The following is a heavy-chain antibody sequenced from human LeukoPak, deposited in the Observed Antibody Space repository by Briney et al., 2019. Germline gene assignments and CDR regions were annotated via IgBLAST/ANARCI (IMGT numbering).Heavy chain of an antibody. CDR3: ARSWDIVVVPAANGEHYFDY. D-gene: IGHD2-2*01. Sequence: ASVKVSCKASGHTFTSYGISWVRQAPGQGLEWMGWISAYNGNTNYAQKLQGRVTMTTDTSTSTAYMELRSLRSDDTAVYYCARSWDIVVVPAANGEHYFDYWGQGTLVTVS. CDR1: GHTFTSYG. J-gene: IGHJ4*02. V-gene: IGHV1-18*01. CDR2: ISAYNGNT.